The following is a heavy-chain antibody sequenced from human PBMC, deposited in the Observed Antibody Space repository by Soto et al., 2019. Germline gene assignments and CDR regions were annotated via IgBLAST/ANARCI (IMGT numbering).Heavy chain of an antibody. CDR3: SRSSSDYYYGMDV. D-gene: IGHD6-6*01. CDR2: INPSGGST. V-gene: IGHV1-46*01. CDR1: GYTFTSYY. Sequence: QVQLVQSGAEVKKPGASVKVSCKASGYTFTSYYMHWVRQAPGQGLEWMGIINPSGGSTSYAQKFHGRVTMTRDTSTSTVYTELSSLRSEDTAVYYCSRSSSDYYYGMDVWGQGTTVTVSS. J-gene: IGHJ6*02.